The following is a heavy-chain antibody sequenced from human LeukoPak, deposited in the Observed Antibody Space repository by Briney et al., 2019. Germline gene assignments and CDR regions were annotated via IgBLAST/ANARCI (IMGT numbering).Heavy chain of an antibody. Sequence: GRSLRLSCAASGFSFSNFAMHWVRQAPGKGLEWVAVLSFDGSNTYFADSVKGRFTISRDNSKNTLYLQMNSLRAEDTAVYYCAKDPTRITMIGVLQHWGQGTLVTVSS. CDR3: AKDPTRITMIGVLQH. J-gene: IGHJ1*01. D-gene: IGHD3-22*01. CDR1: GFSFSNFA. CDR2: LSFDGSNT. V-gene: IGHV3-30-3*01.